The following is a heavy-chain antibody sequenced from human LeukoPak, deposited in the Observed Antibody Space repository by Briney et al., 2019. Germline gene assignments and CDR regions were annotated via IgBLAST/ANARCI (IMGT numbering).Heavy chain of an antibody. D-gene: IGHD2-2*01. Sequence: SETLSLTCTVSGGSISSYYWSWIRQPPGKGLEWIGYIYYSGSTNYNPSLKSRVTISVDTSKNQFSLKLSSVTAADTAVYYCASGEYQLLLSHHYYYYGMDVWGQGTTVTVSS. CDR2: IYYSGST. CDR1: GGSISSYY. J-gene: IGHJ6*02. CDR3: ASGEYQLLLSHHYYYYGMDV. V-gene: IGHV4-59*12.